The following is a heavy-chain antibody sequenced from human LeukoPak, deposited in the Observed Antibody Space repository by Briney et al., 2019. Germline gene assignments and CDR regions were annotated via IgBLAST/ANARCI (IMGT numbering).Heavy chain of an antibody. Sequence: GGSLRLSCAASGFTVSRYPMSWVRQAPGKGLEWVSVIYSGGSTYYADSVKGRFTISRDNSKNTLYLQMNSLRAEDTAVYYCTRPHDYWGQGTLVTVSS. J-gene: IGHJ4*02. V-gene: IGHV3-53*01. CDR2: IYSGGST. CDR3: TRPHDY. CDR1: GFTVSRYP.